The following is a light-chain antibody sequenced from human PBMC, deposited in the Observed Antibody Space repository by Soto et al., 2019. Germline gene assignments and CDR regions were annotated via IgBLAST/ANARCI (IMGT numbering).Light chain of an antibody. CDR2: DVS. Sequence: QSALTQPRSVSGSPGQSVTISCTGTSSDVGGYNYVSWYQQHPGKAPKVMIYDVSERPSGVPDRFSGSKSGNTASLTISGLQAEDEADYYCCSYAGSRSDVLGAGTKLTVL. V-gene: IGLV2-11*01. CDR3: CSYAGSRSDV. J-gene: IGLJ1*01. CDR1: SSDVGGYNY.